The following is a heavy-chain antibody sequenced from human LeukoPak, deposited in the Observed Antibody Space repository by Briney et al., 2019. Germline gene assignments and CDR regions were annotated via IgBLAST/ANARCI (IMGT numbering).Heavy chain of an antibody. V-gene: IGHV3-23*01. CDR1: GLTFSEYA. CDR3: ANLNVP. D-gene: IGHD1-1*01. CDR2: ITAGGSHT. Sequence: GGSLRLSCTASGLTFSEYALTWVRQAPGKGLEWVSTITAGGSHTYYPDSVKGRFTISRDNSKNTLYLQMNSLRVEDTAVYYCANLNVPWGQGTLVTVSS. J-gene: IGHJ5*02.